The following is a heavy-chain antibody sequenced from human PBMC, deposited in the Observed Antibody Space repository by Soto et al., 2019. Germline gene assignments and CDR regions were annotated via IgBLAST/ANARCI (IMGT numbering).Heavy chain of an antibody. V-gene: IGHV4-34*01. J-gene: IGHJ6*03. CDR3: ARGLILWFGELSRRGGYYYYMDA. Sequence: QVQLQQWGAGLLKPSETLSLTCAVYGGSFSGYQWSWIRQTPGKGLEWIGGINDSGDINYNPSLKSRVTILVDSPKKQISLRLSSVTAAATAVYYCARGLILWFGELSRRGGYYYYMDAGGKGTTVTVSS. CDR1: GGSFSGYQ. D-gene: IGHD3-10*01. CDR2: INDSGDI.